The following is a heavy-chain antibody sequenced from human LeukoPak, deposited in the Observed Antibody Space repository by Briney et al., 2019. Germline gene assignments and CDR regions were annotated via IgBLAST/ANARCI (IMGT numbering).Heavy chain of an antibody. Sequence: SVTVSCKCSGGTLSSYGISCVRQAPGQGLEWMGRIIPILGIANYAQKFQGRVTITADKSTSTAYMELSSLRSEDTAGYYCATDTYRDGDCYRDDYWGQGTLVTVSS. CDR3: ATDTYRDGDCYRDDY. CDR1: GGTLSSYG. V-gene: IGHV1-69*04. D-gene: IGHD2-21*02. CDR2: IIPILGIA. J-gene: IGHJ4*02.